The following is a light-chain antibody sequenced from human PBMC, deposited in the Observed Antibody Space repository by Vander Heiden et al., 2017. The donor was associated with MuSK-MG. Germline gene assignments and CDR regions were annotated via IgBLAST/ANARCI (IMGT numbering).Light chain of an antibody. CDR2: DAS. CDR1: QCVSRY. J-gene: IGKJ4*01. CDR3: QQRRNGALT. V-gene: IGKV3-11*01. Sequence: EIVLTQSPTTLSLSPGERATLSCRASQCVSRYLAWYQQKPGQAPRLLIDDASNRATGIPARCSGRGSGTDFTRTSSSLEPEYIAFYYGQQRRNGALTFGEGTKVEIK.